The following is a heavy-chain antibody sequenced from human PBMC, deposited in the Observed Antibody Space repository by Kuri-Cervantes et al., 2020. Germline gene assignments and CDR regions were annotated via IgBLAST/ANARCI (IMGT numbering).Heavy chain of an antibody. V-gene: IGHV7-4-1*02. CDR2: INTNTGDP. CDR3: ASEYSGYETYYYYYGMDV. Sequence: GGSLRLSCAASGFTFSSYAMNWVRQAPGQGLEWMGWINTNTGDPTYAQGFTGRFVFSLDTSVSTAYLQISSLKAEDTAVYYCASEYSGYETYYYYYGMDVWGQGTTVTVSS. J-gene: IGHJ6*02. D-gene: IGHD5-12*01. CDR1: GFTFSSYA.